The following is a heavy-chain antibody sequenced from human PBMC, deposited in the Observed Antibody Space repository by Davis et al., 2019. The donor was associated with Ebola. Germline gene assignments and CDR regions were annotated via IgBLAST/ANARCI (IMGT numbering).Heavy chain of an antibody. J-gene: IGHJ4*02. V-gene: IGHV4-59*01. D-gene: IGHD2-21*01. CDR3: ARFGEGAY. Sequence: PSETLSLTCTVSGASMTSYYWSWIRQPPGEGLEWIGYIAYTGNTIYNPSLKSRVTISGDTSKNQLSLNLSSVTAADTAVYFCARFGEGAYWGQGTLVTVSS. CDR1: GASMTSYY. CDR2: IAYTGNT.